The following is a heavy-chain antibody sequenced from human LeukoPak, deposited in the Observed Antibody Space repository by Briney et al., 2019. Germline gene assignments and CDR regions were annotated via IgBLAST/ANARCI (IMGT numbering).Heavy chain of an antibody. V-gene: IGHV4-59*02. Sequence: PSETLSLTCAVSGGSVSGHYWDWIRQPPGKGLEWIGYIYASGGANYNPSLKSRVTISLDSSESRFSLKLTSVTAADTAVYYCAREAPGGSGWTYFDYWGQESLVTVSS. J-gene: IGHJ4*02. CDR1: GGSVSGHY. D-gene: IGHD6-19*01. CDR2: IYASGGA. CDR3: AREAPGGSGWTYFDY.